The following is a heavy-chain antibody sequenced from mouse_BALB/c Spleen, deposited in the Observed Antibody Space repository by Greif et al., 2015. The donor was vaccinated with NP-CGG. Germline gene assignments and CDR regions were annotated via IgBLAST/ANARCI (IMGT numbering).Heavy chain of an antibody. D-gene: IGHD2-2*01. CDR2: IDPANGNT. CDR3: AREGLRRGGPWFAY. V-gene: IGHV14-3*02. CDR1: GFNIKDTY. J-gene: IGHJ3*01. Sequence: VQLQQSGAELVKPGASVKLSCTASGFNIKDTYMHWVEQRPEQGLEWIGRIDPANGNTKYDPKFQGKATITADTSSNTAYLQLSSLTSEDTAVYYCAREGLRRGGPWFAYWGQGTLVTVSA.